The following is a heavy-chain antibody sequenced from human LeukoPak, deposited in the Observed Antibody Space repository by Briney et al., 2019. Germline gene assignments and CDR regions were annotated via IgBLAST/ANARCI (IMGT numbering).Heavy chain of an antibody. Sequence: PSQTLTLTCSLSGASISSGGHWWTWIRQHPVKGLEWIGYIYYSGNTYYNPSLESRVSISVDTSANQFSLRLSSVTAADTDVYYCARGHSSSSPYFCNGMDVWGQGTTVTVSS. J-gene: IGHJ6*02. CDR1: GASISSGGHW. V-gene: IGHV4-31*03. CDR3: ARGHSSSSPYFCNGMDV. D-gene: IGHD6-6*01. CDR2: IYYSGNT.